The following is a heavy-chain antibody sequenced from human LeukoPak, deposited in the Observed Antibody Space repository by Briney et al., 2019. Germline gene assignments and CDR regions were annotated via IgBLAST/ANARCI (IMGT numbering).Heavy chain of an antibody. D-gene: IGHD2-2*02. CDR2: VIPIFGTA. CDR1: GGTFSSYA. CDR3: AARYCSSTSCYKRYYYYMDV. Sequence: SVEVSCKASGGTFSSYAISWVRQAPGQGLEWMGGVIPIFGTANYAQKFQGRVTITTDEPTSTAYMELSGLRSEDTAVYYCAARYCSSTSCYKRYYYYMDVWGKGTTVTVSS. V-gene: IGHV1-69*05. J-gene: IGHJ6*03.